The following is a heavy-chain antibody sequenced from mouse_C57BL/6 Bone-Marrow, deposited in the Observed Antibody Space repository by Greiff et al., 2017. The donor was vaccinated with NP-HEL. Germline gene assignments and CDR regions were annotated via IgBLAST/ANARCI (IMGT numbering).Heavy chain of an antibody. CDR3: ARGIYYGSSYVGNY. D-gene: IGHD1-1*01. V-gene: IGHV1-69*01. CDR1: GYTFTSYW. CDR2: IDPSDSYT. Sequence: QVHVKQPGAELVMPGASVKLSCKASGYTFTSYWMHWVKQRPGQGLEWIGEIDPSDSYTNYNQKFKGKSTLTVDKSSSTAYMQLSSLTSEDSAVYYCARGIYYGSSYVGNYWGQGTTLTVSS. J-gene: IGHJ2*01.